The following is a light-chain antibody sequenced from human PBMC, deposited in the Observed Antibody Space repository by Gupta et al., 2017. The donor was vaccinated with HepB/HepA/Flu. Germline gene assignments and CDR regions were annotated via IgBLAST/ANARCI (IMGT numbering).Light chain of an antibody. V-gene: IGLV2-18*02. CDR2: EVS. Sequence: ISCTGTGSDVGSYNRVSWYQQSPGTAPKLMIYEVSNRPSGVPDRFSGSNSGNTASLTISGLQAEDEADYYCSSYTSSSIVNFGGGTKLTVL. CDR3: SSYTSSSIVN. J-gene: IGLJ2*01. CDR1: GSDVGSYNR.